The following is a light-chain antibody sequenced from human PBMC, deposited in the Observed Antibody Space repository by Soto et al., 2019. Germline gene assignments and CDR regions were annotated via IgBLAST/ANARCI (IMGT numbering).Light chain of an antibody. CDR1: SSNVGSYNF. CDR3: CSYAGNNDLV. V-gene: IGLV2-23*02. Sequence: QSALTQPASVSGSRGQSITISCTGTSSNVGSYNFVSWYRQYPGKAPELIIYEVSQRPSTFFNRFSGSKSGNTASLTISGLQSDDEADYYCCSYAGNNDLVLGGGTK. J-gene: IGLJ3*02. CDR2: EVS.